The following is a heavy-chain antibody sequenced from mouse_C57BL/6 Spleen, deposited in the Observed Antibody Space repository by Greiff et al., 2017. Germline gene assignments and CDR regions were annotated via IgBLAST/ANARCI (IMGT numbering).Heavy chain of an antibody. CDR1: GYTFTSYW. J-gene: IGHJ4*01. V-gene: IGHV1-64*01. CDR2: IHPNSGST. D-gene: IGHD1-1*01. Sequence: QVQLQQPGAELVKPGASVKLSCKASGYTFTSYWMHWVKQRPGPGLEWIGMIHPNSGSTNYNEKFKSKATLTVDKSSSTAYMQLSSLTSEDSAVYYCARNYGSSYYAMDYWGQGTSVTVSS. CDR3: ARNYGSSYYAMDY.